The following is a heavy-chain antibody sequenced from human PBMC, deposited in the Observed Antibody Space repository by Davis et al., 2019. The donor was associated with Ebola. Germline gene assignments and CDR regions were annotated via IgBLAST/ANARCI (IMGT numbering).Heavy chain of an antibody. Sequence: MPSETLSLTCTVSGGSISSGDYYWSWIRQPPGKGLEWIAYIYYSGSTHYSPSLKSRVTISVDTSKDQFSLKLSSVTAADTAVYYCASLSRITMIVADYWGPGTLVTVSS. CDR2: IYYSGST. J-gene: IGHJ4*02. CDR1: GGSISSGDYY. D-gene: IGHD3-22*01. CDR3: ASLSRITMIVADY. V-gene: IGHV4-30-4*01.